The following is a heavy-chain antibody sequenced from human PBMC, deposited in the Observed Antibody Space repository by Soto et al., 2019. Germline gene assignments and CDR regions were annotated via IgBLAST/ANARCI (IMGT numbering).Heavy chain of an antibody. CDR3: XXXXXXAAGIFDY. V-gene: IGHV3-23*01. CDR2: ISGSGGST. CDR1: GFTFSSYA. J-gene: IGHJ4*02. Sequence: EVQLLESGGGLVQPGGSLRLSCAASGFTFSSYAMSWVRQAPGKGLEWVSAISGSGGSTYYADSVKGRFTISRDNSKXXXXXXXXXXXXXXXXXXXXXXXXXXAAGIFDYWGQGTLVTVSS. D-gene: IGHD6-13*01.